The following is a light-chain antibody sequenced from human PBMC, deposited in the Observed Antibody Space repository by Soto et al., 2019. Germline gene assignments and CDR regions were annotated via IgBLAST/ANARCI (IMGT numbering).Light chain of an antibody. CDR2: AAS. J-gene: IGKJ2*01. CDR3: QKYNTAPMYT. V-gene: IGKV1-27*01. CDR1: QSISNY. Sequence: DIPMTQSPSSLSASVGDRVTITCRASQSISNYLAWYQQKAGKVPKLLIYAASTLQSGVPSRFSGSGSGTDFPLTINSLQPEDVVTYYCQKYNTAPMYTFGQGTKLEIK.